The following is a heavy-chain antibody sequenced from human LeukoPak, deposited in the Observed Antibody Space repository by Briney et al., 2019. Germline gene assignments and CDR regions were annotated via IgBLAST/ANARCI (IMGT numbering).Heavy chain of an antibody. J-gene: IGHJ6*02. CDR2: ISYDGTDK. CDR3: ARDQSYYSSGWSASYYYYGMDV. V-gene: IGHV3-30*03. D-gene: IGHD6-19*01. CDR1: GFTFRNYG. Sequence: GGSLRLSCAASGFTFRNYGMHWVRQAPGKGLEWVAVISYDGTDKYYADSVTGRFTISRDNSKDTVYLQMNSLRAEDTAVYYCARDQSYYSSGWSASYYYYGMDVWGQGTTVTVSS.